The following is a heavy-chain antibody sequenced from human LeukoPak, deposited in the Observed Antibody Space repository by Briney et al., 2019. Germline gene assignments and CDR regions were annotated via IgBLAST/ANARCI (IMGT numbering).Heavy chain of an antibody. J-gene: IGHJ4*02. CDR1: GFTFSSYS. Sequence: GGSLRLSCAASGFTFSSYSMNWVRQAPGKGLEWVSYISSSSSTIYYADSVKGRFTISRDNAKNSLYLQMNSLRAEDTAVYYCARDLFYGAQAGDADYWGQGTLVTVSS. V-gene: IGHV3-48*01. CDR3: ARDLFYGAQAGDADY. D-gene: IGHD7-27*01. CDR2: ISSSSSTI.